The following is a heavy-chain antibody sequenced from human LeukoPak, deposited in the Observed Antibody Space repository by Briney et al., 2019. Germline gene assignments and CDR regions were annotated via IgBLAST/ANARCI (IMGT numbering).Heavy chain of an antibody. D-gene: IGHD2-21*01. V-gene: IGHV4-4*07. J-gene: IGHJ4*02. CDR3: ARGNGAIDSEYFDY. CDR1: SGSISSYY. Sequence: KPSETLSLTCSVSSGSISSYYWSWIRQPAGKGLQWIGRIYTSGSTNYNPSLKSRVTMSVDMSKNQFSLKLTSVTAADTAVYYCARGNGAIDSEYFDYWGQGTLVTVSS. CDR2: IYTSGST.